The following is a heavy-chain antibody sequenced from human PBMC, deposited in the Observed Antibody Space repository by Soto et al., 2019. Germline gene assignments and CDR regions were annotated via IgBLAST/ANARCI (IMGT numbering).Heavy chain of an antibody. J-gene: IGHJ4*02. CDR1: GASVSSGSHY. CDR2: IYYSGST. V-gene: IGHV4-61*01. CDR3: ARDPLGYSSSHFFDQ. D-gene: IGHD6-6*01. Sequence: QVQLQESGPGLVKPSETLSVTCSVSGASVSSGSHYWSWLQQSPGKGLQWIGPIYYSGSTNSNPSLKSRVRISGDTSSNQFSLKVRSVTAAETAVYFCARDPLGYSSSHFFDQLGQGALGSGSS.